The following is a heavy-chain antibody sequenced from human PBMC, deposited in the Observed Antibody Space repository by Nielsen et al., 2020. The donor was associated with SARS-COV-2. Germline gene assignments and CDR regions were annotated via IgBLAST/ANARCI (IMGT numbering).Heavy chain of an antibody. D-gene: IGHD3-22*01. CDR2: IYSCGST. V-gene: IGHV3-66*01. J-gene: IGHJ4*02. CDR1: GFTFSSYW. Sequence: GESLKISCAASGFTFSSYWMSWVRQAPGKGLEWVSVIYSCGSTYYADSVKGRFTISRDNSKNTLYLQMNSLRAEDTAVYYCARAEAYYDSSGYPYYFDYWGQGTLVTVSS. CDR3: ARAEAYYDSSGYPYYFDY.